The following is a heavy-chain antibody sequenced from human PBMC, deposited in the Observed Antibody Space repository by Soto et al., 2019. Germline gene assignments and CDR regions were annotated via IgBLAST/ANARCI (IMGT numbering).Heavy chain of an antibody. J-gene: IGHJ6*02. CDR1: GFAFSGST. V-gene: IGHV3-73*01. CDR3: FRETYFSYHGMDV. CDR2: IRSKANSYAT. Sequence: PGGSLRLSCAGSGFAFSGSTIHWVRQASGKGLEWVGRIRSKANSYATAYAASVKGRFIISRDDSKTTAYLQMSSLKIEDTAVYYCFRETYFSYHGMDVWGPGTTVTVSS.